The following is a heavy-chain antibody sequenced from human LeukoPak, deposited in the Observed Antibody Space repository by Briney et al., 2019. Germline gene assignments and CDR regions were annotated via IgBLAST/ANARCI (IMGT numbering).Heavy chain of an antibody. Sequence: PGGSLRLSCAASGFTFNSYAISWVRQAPGKGLEWISGISGSGASTYYADSVKGRFTISRDDSRNTLYLQMNSLRGDDTAVYYCAKDVGKWESLHFFDYWGQGTLVTVSS. CDR3: AKDVGKWESLHFFDY. CDR2: ISGSGAST. J-gene: IGHJ4*02. CDR1: GFTFNSYA. D-gene: IGHD1-26*01. V-gene: IGHV3-23*01.